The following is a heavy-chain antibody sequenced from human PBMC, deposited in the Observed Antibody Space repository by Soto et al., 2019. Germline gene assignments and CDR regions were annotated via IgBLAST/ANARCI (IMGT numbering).Heavy chain of an antibody. CDR1: GGSISSYY. Sequence: SETLSLTCTVSGGSISSYYWSWIRQPPGKGLEWIGYIYYSGSTNYNPSLKSRVTISVDTSKNQFSLKLSSVTAADTAVYYCARGVYGSGSYHGRDYYYYMDVWGKGTTVTVSS. J-gene: IGHJ6*03. CDR3: ARGVYGSGSYHGRDYYYYMDV. CDR2: IYYSGST. V-gene: IGHV4-59*01. D-gene: IGHD3-10*01.